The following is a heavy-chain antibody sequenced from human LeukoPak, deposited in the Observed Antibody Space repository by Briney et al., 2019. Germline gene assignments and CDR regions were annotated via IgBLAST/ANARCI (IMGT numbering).Heavy chain of an antibody. J-gene: IGHJ6*02. V-gene: IGHV3-48*03. CDR1: GFTFSSYE. CDR2: ISSSGSTI. CDR3: ARDSPDYYGMDV. Sequence: GGSLRLSCAASGFTFSSYEMNWVGQAPGKGLEGVSYISSSGSTIYYADSVKGRFTISRDNAKNSLYLQMNSLRAEDTAVYYCARDSPDYYGMDVWGQGTTVTVSS.